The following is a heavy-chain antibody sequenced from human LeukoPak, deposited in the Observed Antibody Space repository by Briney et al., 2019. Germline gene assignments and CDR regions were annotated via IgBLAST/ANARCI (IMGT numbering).Heavy chain of an antibody. CDR2: IYYSGST. V-gene: IGHV4-39*07. D-gene: IGHD1-26*01. CDR1: GGSISSSSYY. J-gene: IGHJ6*03. Sequence: SETLSLTCTVSGGSISSSSYYWGWIRQPPGKGLEWIGSIYYSGSTYYNPSLKSRVTISVDTSKNQFSLKLSSVTAADTAVYYCASRAVGYYYYYMDVWGKGTTVTVSS. CDR3: ASRAVGYYYYYMDV.